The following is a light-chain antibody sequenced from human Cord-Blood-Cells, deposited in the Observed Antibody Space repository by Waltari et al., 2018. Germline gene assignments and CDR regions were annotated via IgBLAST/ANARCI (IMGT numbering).Light chain of an antibody. CDR3: CSYAGSSTV. J-gene: IGLJ2*01. Sequence: QSALTQPASFSGSPGQSITISCTGTSSDVGSYNLVSWYQQHPGKAPKLMIYEGSKRPSGVSNLFSGSKSGNTASLTISGLQAEDEADYYCCSYAGSSTVFGGGTKLTVL. V-gene: IGLV2-23*01. CDR1: SSDVGSYNL. CDR2: EGS.